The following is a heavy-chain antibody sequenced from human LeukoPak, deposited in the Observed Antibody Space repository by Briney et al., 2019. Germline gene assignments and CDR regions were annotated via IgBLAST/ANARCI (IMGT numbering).Heavy chain of an antibody. CDR1: GYTFTGYY. CDR3: ARVPPMGAYCGGDCSYWFDP. D-gene: IGHD2-21*02. CDR2: INPNSGGR. Sequence: ASVTVSCKASGYTFTGYYMHWVRQAPGQGLEWMGWINPNSGGRNYSQKFQGRLIMTRDTTISTAYMELSRLRSDDTAVYYCARVPPMGAYCGGDCSYWFDPWGQGTLVTVSS. V-gene: IGHV1-2*02. J-gene: IGHJ5*02.